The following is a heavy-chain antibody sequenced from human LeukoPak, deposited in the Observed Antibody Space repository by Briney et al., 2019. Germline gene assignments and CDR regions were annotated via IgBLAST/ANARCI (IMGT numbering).Heavy chain of an antibody. J-gene: IGHJ4*02. D-gene: IGHD3-10*01. CDR2: ISGSGGST. V-gene: IGHV3-23*01. CDR1: GFTFSSYA. Sequence: GGSLRLSCAASGFTFSSYAMSWVRQAPGKGLEWASAISGSGGSTYYADSVKGRFTISRDNSKNTLYLQMNGLRAEDTAVYYCATQRDYWFGELLNFDYWGQGTLVTVSS. CDR3: ATQRDYWFGELLNFDY.